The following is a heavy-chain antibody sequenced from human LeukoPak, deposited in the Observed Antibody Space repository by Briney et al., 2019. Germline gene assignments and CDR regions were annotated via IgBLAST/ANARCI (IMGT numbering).Heavy chain of an antibody. D-gene: IGHD6-6*01. CDR2: IFYSGST. CDR3: AKDGMYSSSSSYYFDY. CDR1: GGSISSSSFY. Sequence: SETLSLTCSVSGGSISSSSFYWVWIRQPPGKGLEWIGSIFYSGSTYYNPSLKSRVTISVDTSKNQFSLKLSSVTAADTAVYYCAKDGMYSSSSSYYFDYWGPGTLVTVSS. V-gene: IGHV4-39*07. J-gene: IGHJ4*02.